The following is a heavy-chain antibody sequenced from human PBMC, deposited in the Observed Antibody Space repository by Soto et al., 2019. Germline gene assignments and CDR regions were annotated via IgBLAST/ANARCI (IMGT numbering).Heavy chain of an antibody. Sequence: GGSLRLSCVASGFTFSSYAMSWVRQAPGKGLEWVSGISGTGTNTHYADSVKGRFVISRDNSKRTLSLQMSRLRVEDTAVYYCAKETESVPAAISDYWGQGTLVTVSS. J-gene: IGHJ4*02. CDR3: AKETESVPAAISDY. D-gene: IGHD2-2*01. CDR2: ISGTGTNT. CDR1: GFTFSSYA. V-gene: IGHV3-23*01.